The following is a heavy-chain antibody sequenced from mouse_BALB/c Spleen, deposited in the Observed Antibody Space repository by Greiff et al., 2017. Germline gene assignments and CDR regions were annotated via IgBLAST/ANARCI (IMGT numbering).Heavy chain of an antibody. D-gene: IGHD2-14*01. J-gene: IGHJ2*01. CDR2: ISYSGST. Sequence: EVKLLESGPGLVKPSQSLSLTCTVTGYSITSDYAWNWIRQFPGNKLEWMGYISYSGSTSYNPSLKSRISITRDTSKNQFFLQLNSVTTEDTATYYCARNRRYDEGTFDYWGQGTTLTVSS. CDR3: ARNRRYDEGTFDY. V-gene: IGHV3-2*02. CDR1: GYSITSDYA.